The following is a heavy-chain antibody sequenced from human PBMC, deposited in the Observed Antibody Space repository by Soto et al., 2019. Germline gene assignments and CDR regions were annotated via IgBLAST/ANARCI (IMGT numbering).Heavy chain of an antibody. D-gene: IGHD5-12*01. Sequence: EVQVVESGGGLVQPGESLRLSCAASGVSFSDHTMDWVRQAPGKGLEWVGRSIKKSDSYTTPYAASVKGRFIISRDESRNSIDLQMNGLKTEDTAVYYCAVDTVGTGSFWGQGTLVIVSS. CDR3: AVDTVGTGSF. V-gene: IGHV3-72*01. CDR1: GVSFSDHT. J-gene: IGHJ4*02. CDR2: SIKKSDSYTT.